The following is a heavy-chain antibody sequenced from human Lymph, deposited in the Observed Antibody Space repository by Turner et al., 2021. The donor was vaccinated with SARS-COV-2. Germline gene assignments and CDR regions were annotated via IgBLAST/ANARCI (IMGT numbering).Heavy chain of an antibody. V-gene: IGHV1-69*01. CDR3: ARVGSSVVPYYYYGMDV. D-gene: IGHD3-22*01. J-gene: IGHJ6*02. CDR1: GGTFSSHV. CDR2: IIPRFGTA. Sequence: QVQLVQSGTEVKKPGSSVKVSCKASGGTFSSHVISWVRQAPGQRLEWMGGIIPRFGTANYAQKFQGRVTITADESTSTAYMELSSLRSDDTAVYYCARVGSSVVPYYYYGMDVWGQGTTVTVSS.